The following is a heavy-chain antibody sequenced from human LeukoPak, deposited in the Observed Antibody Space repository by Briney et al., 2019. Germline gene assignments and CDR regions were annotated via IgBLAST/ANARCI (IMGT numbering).Heavy chain of an antibody. CDR3: ARDLVVVPAAFDY. D-gene: IGHD2-2*01. J-gene: IGHJ4*02. CDR1: GYTFTGYY. V-gene: IGHV1-2*02. Sequence: ASVKVCCKASGYTFTGYYMHWVRQAPGQGLEWMGWINPNSGGTNYAQKFQGRVTMTRDTSISTAYMELSRLRSDDTAVYYCARDLVVVPAAFDYWGQGTLVTVSS. CDR2: INPNSGGT.